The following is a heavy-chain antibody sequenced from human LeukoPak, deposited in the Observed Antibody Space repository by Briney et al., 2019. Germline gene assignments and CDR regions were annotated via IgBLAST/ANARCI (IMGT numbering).Heavy chain of an antibody. V-gene: IGHV4-4*07. CDR2: IYTSGST. Sequence: PSETLSLTCTVSGGSIGSFYWSWIRQPAGKGLEWIGRIYTSGSTNYNPSLKSRVTISVDTSKNQFSLKLSSVTAADTAVYYCARDSIYYGSGGRSGFDYWGQGTLLTVSS. D-gene: IGHD3-10*01. CDR1: GGSIGSFY. J-gene: IGHJ4*02. CDR3: ARDSIYYGSGGRSGFDY.